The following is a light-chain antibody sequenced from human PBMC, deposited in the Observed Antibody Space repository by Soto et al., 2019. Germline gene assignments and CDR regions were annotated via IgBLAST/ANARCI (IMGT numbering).Light chain of an antibody. Sequence: QFALTQPASVSGSPGQSITISCTGTSSDVGAYNYVSWYRQHPGKAPKLMIYEVTNRPSGVSNRFSGSKSGSTASLTISGLQAEDEADYYCSSYTSSSTLVFGGGTKLTVL. J-gene: IGLJ3*02. CDR1: SSDVGAYNY. CDR3: SSYTSSSTLV. CDR2: EVT. V-gene: IGLV2-14*01.